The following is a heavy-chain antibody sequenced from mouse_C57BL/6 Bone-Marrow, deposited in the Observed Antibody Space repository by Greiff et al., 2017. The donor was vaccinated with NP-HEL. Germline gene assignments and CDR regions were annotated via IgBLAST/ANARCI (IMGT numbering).Heavy chain of an antibody. D-gene: IGHD2-4*01. Sequence: EVQVVESGGGLVKPGGSLKLSCAASGFTFSSYAMSWVRQTPEKRLEWVATISDGGSYTYYPDNVKGRFTISTDNSKNNLYLQMSNLKSEDTAVYYCARYDYSGDYYSMDDWGQGTSVTVSS. V-gene: IGHV5-4*01. J-gene: IGHJ4*01. CDR1: GFTFSSYA. CDR3: ARYDYSGDYYSMDD. CDR2: ISDGGSYT.